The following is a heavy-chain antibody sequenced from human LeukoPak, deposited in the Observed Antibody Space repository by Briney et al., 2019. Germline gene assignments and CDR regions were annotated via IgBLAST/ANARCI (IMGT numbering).Heavy chain of an antibody. Sequence: SETLSLTCAVYGGSFSGYYWSWPRQPPGKGLEWVGEINHSGSTNYNPSLKSRVTISVDTSKNQFSLKLSSVTAADTAVYYCARRITMIVVVPTVWFDPRGQGTLVTVSS. CDR1: GGSFSGYY. J-gene: IGHJ5*02. CDR2: INHSGST. D-gene: IGHD3-22*01. CDR3: ARRITMIVVVPTVWFDP. V-gene: IGHV4-34*01.